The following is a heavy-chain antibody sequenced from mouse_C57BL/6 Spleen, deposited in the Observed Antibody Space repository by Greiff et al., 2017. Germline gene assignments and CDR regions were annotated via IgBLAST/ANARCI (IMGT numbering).Heavy chain of an antibody. V-gene: IGHV5-17*01. CDR1: GFTFSDYG. CDR2: ISSGSSTI. Sequence: EVKLEESGGGLVKPGGSLKLSCAASGFTFSDYGMHWVRQAPEKGLEWVAYISSGSSTIYYADTVKGRFTISRANAKNPLFLQMTSLRSDDTAIYYCEIGRPHRENCYWAMDFWAKGTTDPVSS. D-gene: IGHD3-3*01. J-gene: IGHJ4*01. CDR3: EIGRPHRENCYWAMDF.